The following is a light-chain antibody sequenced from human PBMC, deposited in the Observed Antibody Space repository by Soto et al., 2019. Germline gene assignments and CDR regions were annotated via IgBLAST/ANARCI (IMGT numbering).Light chain of an antibody. J-gene: IGLJ2*01. Sequence: SYELTQPPSVSVSPGQVARITCSGDALSKRYVFWYQQKSGQAPVLVTYDDTRRPSGIPERFSGSSSGTVATLTITGAQADDEADYYCYSTDSTGDERVFGGGTQLTVL. CDR2: DDT. V-gene: IGLV3-10*01. CDR1: ALSKRY. CDR3: YSTDSTGDERV.